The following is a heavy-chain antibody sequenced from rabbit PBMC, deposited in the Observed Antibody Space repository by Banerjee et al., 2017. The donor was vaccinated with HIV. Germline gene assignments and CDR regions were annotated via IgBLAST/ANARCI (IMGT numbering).Heavy chain of an antibody. V-gene: IGHV1S45*01. Sequence: QEQLEESGGDLVKPEGSLTLTCTASGFSFSNKYVMCWVRQAPGKGLEWIGCIYAGSGSTWYASWAKGRFTISKTSSTTVTLQLNSLTAADTATYFCARGDAGSSWGLDLWGQGTLVTVS. J-gene: IGHJ3*01. CDR2: IYAGSGST. D-gene: IGHD4-2*01. CDR3: ARGDAGSSWGLDL. CDR1: GFSFSNKYV.